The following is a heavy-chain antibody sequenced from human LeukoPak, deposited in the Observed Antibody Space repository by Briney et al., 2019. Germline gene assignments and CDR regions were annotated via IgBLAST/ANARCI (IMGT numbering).Heavy chain of an antibody. D-gene: IGHD3-22*01. CDR3: ARDPGQYYYDSSGYYDY. Sequence: GGSLRLSCAASGFTFSSYVMTWVRQAPGRGLEWVSGISGSAGNTYYADSVKGRFTISRDNSKNTLDLQMNSLRAEDTAVYYCARDPGQYYYDSSGYYDYWGQGTLVTVSS. CDR1: GFTFSSYV. CDR2: ISGSAGNT. V-gene: IGHV3-23*01. J-gene: IGHJ4*02.